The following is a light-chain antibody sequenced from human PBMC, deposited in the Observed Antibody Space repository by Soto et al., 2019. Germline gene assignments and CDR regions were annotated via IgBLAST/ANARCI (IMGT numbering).Light chain of an antibody. CDR2: GAS. CDR1: QSVSSNY. J-gene: IGKJ1*01. Sequence: IVLTQSPATLSVSPGERAALSCGASQSVSSNYLAWYQQKPGQAPRLLIHGASTRATGVPDRFSGSGSGTDFTLTISRLEPEDFAVYHCQQYGSLSWTFGQGTKV. V-gene: IGKV3-20*01. CDR3: QQYGSLSWT.